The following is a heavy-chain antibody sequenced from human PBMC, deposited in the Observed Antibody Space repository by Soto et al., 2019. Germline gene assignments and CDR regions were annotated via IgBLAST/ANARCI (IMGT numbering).Heavy chain of an antibody. J-gene: IGHJ4*02. CDR3: ARDPVTAD. CDR2: IKGDGSDP. CDR1: GFTLNNYY. Sequence: PVGSLRLSCAASGFTLNNYYLSWVRQAPGKGLEWVGNIKGDGSDPHYVDSVKGRFTISRDNAENSIYLQMNSLKAEDTAMYYCARDPVTADWGQGTLVTVSS. V-gene: IGHV3-7*03.